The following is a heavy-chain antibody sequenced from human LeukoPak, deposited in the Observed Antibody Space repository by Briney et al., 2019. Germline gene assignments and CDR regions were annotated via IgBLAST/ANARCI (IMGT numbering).Heavy chain of an antibody. J-gene: IGHJ4*02. Sequence: GASVKVSCKASGGTFSSYAISWVRQAPGQGLEWMGGIIPIFGTANYAQKFQGRVTITTDESTSTAYMELSSLRSEDTAVYYCARGLAYCGGDCFDYWGQGTLVTVSS. CDR2: IIPIFGTA. CDR1: GGTFSSYA. V-gene: IGHV1-69*05. CDR3: ARGLAYCGGDCFDY. D-gene: IGHD2-21*01.